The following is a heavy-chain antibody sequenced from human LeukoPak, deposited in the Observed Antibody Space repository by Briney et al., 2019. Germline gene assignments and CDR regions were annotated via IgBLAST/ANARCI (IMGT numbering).Heavy chain of an antibody. CDR1: GGSISPYY. V-gene: IGHV4-59*01. CDR2: IYDSGST. Sequence: SETLSLTCTVSGGSISPYYWSWIRQPPGKGVEWIGNIYDSGSTNYNPSLKSRVTIPVDTSKNQCSLKLSSVTAADTAVYYCARQSISGSSLSYFDYWGQGTLVNVSS. CDR3: ARQSISGSSLSYFDY. J-gene: IGHJ4*02. D-gene: IGHD3-22*01.